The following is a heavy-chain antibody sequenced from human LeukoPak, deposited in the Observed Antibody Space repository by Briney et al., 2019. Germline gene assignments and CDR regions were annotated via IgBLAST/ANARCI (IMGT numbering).Heavy chain of an antibody. CDR2: ISSSSSYI. CDR1: GSTLSSYS. D-gene: IGHD3-10*01. CDR3: AKDPYGSGSYYSKSEY. V-gene: IGHV3-21*01. J-gene: IGHJ4*02. Sequence: GGSLRLSCAASGSTLSSYSMNWVRQAPGKGLEWVSSISSSSSYIYYADSVKGRFTISRDNAKNSLYLQMNSLRAEDTAVYYCAKDPYGSGSYYSKSEYWGQGTLVTVSS.